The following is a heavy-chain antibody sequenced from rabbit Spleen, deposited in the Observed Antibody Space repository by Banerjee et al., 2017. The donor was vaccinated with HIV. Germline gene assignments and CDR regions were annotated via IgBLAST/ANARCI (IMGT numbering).Heavy chain of an antibody. D-gene: IGHD1-1*01. V-gene: IGHV1S45*01. Sequence: QEQLTETGGGLVQPGGSLTLTCTVSGFSLSTYAMSWVRQAPGKGLEWIAWIPSGSAVNTFYASWVNGRFTISKTSSTTVTLQMTSLTAADTATYFCTRDDGSGHYIDGYFNLWGQGTLSPS. CDR1: GFSLSTYA. CDR2: IPSGSAVNT. J-gene: IGHJ4*01. CDR3: TRDDGSGHYIDGYFNL.